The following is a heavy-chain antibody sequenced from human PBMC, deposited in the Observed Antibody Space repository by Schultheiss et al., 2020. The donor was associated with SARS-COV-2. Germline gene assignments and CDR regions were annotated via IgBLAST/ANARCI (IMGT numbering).Heavy chain of an antibody. Sequence: SVKVSCKASGGTFSSYAISWVRQAPGQGLEWMGWINPNSGGTNYAQKFQERVTITRDMSTSTAYMELSSLRSEDTAVYYCAREGGHSSGWYGGFDYWGQGTLVTVSS. D-gene: IGHD6-19*01. V-gene: IGHV1-69*10. CDR3: AREGGHSSGWYGGFDY. CDR1: GGTFSSYA. J-gene: IGHJ4*02. CDR2: INPNSGGT.